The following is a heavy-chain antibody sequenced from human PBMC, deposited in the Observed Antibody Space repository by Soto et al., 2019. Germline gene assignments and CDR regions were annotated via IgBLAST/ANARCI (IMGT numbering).Heavy chain of an antibody. CDR2: IYDSGST. Sequence: QVQLQESGPRLVKPSETLSLTCTVSGDSINSYYWTWIRQPPGKGLEWIGYIYDSGSTSYNPSLKSRLTISVDTSKNQFSLKLKSVTAADTAVYYCARGTKYYYPGMDVWGQGTTVTVSS. CDR3: ARGTKYYYPGMDV. J-gene: IGHJ6*02. V-gene: IGHV4-59*01. CDR1: GDSINSYY.